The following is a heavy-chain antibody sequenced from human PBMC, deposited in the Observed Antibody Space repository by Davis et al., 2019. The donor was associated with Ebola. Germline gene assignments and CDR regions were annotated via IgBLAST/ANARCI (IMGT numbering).Heavy chain of an antibody. V-gene: IGHV3-48*04. CDR2: ISRSGYSK. Sequence: PGGSLRLSCAASGFTFSSYAMSWVRQAPGKGREWVSFISRSGYSKYYADSVKGRFTVSRDNAKKSLYLKMNSLRAEDTAVYYCASPPIHDESSGYVESWGQGTLVIVSS. J-gene: IGHJ4*02. D-gene: IGHD3-22*01. CDR1: GFTFSSYA. CDR3: ASPPIHDESSGYVES.